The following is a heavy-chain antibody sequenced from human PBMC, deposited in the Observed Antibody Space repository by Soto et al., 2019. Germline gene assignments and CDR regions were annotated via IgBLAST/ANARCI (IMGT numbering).Heavy chain of an antibody. CDR3: AKDRMEGGYYDSSGYYWVHYYYGMDV. V-gene: IGHV3-30*18. CDR2: ISYDGSNK. J-gene: IGHJ6*02. CDR1: GFTFSSYG. Sequence: QVQLVESGGGVVQPGRSLRLSCAASGFTFSSYGMHWVRQAPGKGLEWVAVISYDGSNKYYADSVKGRFTISRDNSKNTLYLQMNSLRAEDTAVYYCAKDRMEGGYYDSSGYYWVHYYYGMDVWGQGTTVTVSS. D-gene: IGHD3-22*01.